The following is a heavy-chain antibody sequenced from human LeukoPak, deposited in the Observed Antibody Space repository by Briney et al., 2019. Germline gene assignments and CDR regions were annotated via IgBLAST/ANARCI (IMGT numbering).Heavy chain of an antibody. CDR3: ARSSYGDSDYDYYYYYYMDV. Sequence: ASVKVSCKASGYTFTSYDINWVRQATGQGLEWMGWMNPNSGNTGYAQKFQGRVTITRNTSISTAYMELSSLRSEDTAVYYCARSSYGDSDYDYYYYYYMDVWGKGTTVTVSS. J-gene: IGHJ6*03. D-gene: IGHD4-17*01. CDR2: MNPNSGNT. CDR1: GYTFTSYD. V-gene: IGHV1-8*03.